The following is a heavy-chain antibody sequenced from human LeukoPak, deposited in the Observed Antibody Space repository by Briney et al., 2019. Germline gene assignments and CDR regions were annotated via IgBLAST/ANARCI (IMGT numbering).Heavy chain of an antibody. J-gene: IGHJ3*02. Sequence: GRSLRLSCAASGFTFSSYAMHWVRQAPGKGLEWVAVISYDGSNKYYADSVKGRFTISRDNSKNTLYLQMNSLRAEDTAVYYCARDLPLWDYYDSRAFDIWGQGTMVTVSS. CDR1: GFTFSSYA. CDR2: ISYDGSNK. D-gene: IGHD3-22*01. V-gene: IGHV3-30*04. CDR3: ARDLPLWDYYDSRAFDI.